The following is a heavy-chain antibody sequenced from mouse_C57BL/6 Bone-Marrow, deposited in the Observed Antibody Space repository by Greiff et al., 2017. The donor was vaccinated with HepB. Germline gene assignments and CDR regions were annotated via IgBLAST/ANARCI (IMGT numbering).Heavy chain of an antibody. CDR2: IDTENGDT. CDR1: GFNIKDDY. CDR3: TPTKFAY. Sequence: EVQLQQSGAELVRPGASVKLSCTASGFNIKDDYMHWVKQRPEQGLEWIGWIDTENGDTEYASKFQGKATITADTSSSTAYLQLSSLTSEDTAVYYCTPTKFAYWGQGTLVTVSA. J-gene: IGHJ3*01. D-gene: IGHD2-10*01. V-gene: IGHV14-4*01.